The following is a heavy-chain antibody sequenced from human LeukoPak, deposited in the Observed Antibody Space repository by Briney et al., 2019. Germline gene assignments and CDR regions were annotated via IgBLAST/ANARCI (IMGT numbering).Heavy chain of an antibody. CDR2: IYYTGST. V-gene: IGHV4-59*01. J-gene: IGHJ4*02. CDR1: GFTFSSYW. D-gene: IGHD1-14*01. CDR3: AGMRITTPTVRTLDY. Sequence: GSLRLSCAASGFTFSSYWMSWVRQAPGKGLEWIGFIYYTGSTNYNPSLKSRVTISVDTSKNQFSLKLSSVTAADTAVYYCAGMRITTPTVRTLDYWGQGTLVTLSS.